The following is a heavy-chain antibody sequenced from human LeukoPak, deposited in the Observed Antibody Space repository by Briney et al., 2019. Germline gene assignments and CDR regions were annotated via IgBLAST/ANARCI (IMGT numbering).Heavy chain of an antibody. CDR3: VKDNWNDGGAFDI. J-gene: IGHJ3*02. Sequence: GGTLRLSCAASGFTFSSYGMSWVRQAPGKGLEWVSAISGSSGKTHYADSVKGRFTISRDNSQNTLYVQMNSLSAEDTAVYYCVKDNWNDGGAFDIWGQGTLVAVSS. V-gene: IGHV3-23*01. D-gene: IGHD1-20*01. CDR2: ISGSSGKT. CDR1: GFTFSSYG.